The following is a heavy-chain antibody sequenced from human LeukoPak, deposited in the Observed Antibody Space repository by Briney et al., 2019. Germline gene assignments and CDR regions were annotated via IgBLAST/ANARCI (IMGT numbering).Heavy chain of an antibody. CDR2: ISNNGGYT. J-gene: IGHJ4*02. CDR1: GFTFSSYG. Sequence: GGSLRLSCAASGFTFSSYGMHWVRQAPGKGLEWVSAISNNGGYTYYADSVKGRFTISRDNSKNTLYLQMNSLRAEDTAVYYCAKDTVEGGILTGYDYWGQGTLVTVSS. D-gene: IGHD3-9*01. V-gene: IGHV3-NL1*01. CDR3: AKDTVEGGILTGYDY.